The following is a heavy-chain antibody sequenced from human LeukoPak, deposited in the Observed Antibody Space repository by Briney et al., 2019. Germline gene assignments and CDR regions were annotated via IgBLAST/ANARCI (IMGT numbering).Heavy chain of an antibody. CDR2: IYYSGST. D-gene: IGHD1-14*01. J-gene: IGHJ4*02. Sequence: SETLSLTCTVSGGSISSYYWGWIRQPPGKGLEWIGSIYYSGSTYYNPSLKSRVTISVDTSKNQFSLKLSSVTAADTAVYYCARDRPLRLPTTFDYWGQGTLVTVSS. CDR3: ARDRPLRLPTTFDY. V-gene: IGHV4-39*07. CDR1: GGSISSYY.